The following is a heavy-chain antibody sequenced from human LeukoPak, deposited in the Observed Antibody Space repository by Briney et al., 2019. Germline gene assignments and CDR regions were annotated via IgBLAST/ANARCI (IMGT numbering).Heavy chain of an antibody. CDR1: GYTFTRYA. J-gene: IGHJ6*02. CDR3: ARAGVGSGSYYESYYYGMDV. V-gene: IGHV1-18*01. Sequence: ASVKVSCKASGYTFTRYAITWVRQAPGQGVEWVGWISAYNGNTNYVQKLQGRVTMTTDTSTTTAYMELRSLTSDDTAVYYCARAGVGSGSYYESYYYGMDVWGQGTTVTVSS. D-gene: IGHD3-10*01. CDR2: ISAYNGNT.